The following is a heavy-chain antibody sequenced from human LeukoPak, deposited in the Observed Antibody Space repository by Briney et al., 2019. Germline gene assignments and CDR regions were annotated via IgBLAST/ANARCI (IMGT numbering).Heavy chain of an antibody. V-gene: IGHV4-59*01. J-gene: IGHJ4*02. CDR3: ASIAYCGGDCYSGYFDY. Sequence: SETLSLTCTVSGGSISSYYWSWIRQPPGKGLEWIGYIYYSGSTNYNPSLKSRVTISVDTSKNQFSLKLSPVTAADTAVYYCASIAYCGGDCYSGYFDYWGQGTLVTVSS. D-gene: IGHD2-21*02. CDR1: GGSISSYY. CDR2: IYYSGST.